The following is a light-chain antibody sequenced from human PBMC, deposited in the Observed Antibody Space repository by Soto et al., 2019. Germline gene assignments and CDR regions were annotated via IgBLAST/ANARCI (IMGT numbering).Light chain of an antibody. CDR1: SSNIGNNY. V-gene: IGLV1-51*01. J-gene: IGLJ2*01. CDR2: DNN. CDR3: GTGDSSLAL. Sequence: QSVLTQPPSVSAAPGQKVTISCSGSSSNIGNNYVSWYQQLPGTAPKLLIYDNNKRPSGIPDRFSGSKSGTSATLGITGLQTGDEADYYCGTGDSSLALFGGGTKLTVL.